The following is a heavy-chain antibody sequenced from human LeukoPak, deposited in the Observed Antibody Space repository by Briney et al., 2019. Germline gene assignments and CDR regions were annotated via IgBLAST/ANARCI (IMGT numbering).Heavy chain of an antibody. CDR1: GGSISSSSYY. V-gene: IGHV4-39*07. J-gene: IGHJ5*02. CDR2: IYYSGST. CDR3: ARTKSAPSPRWFDP. D-gene: IGHD6-6*01. Sequence: PSETLSLTCTVSGGSISSSSYYWGWIRQPPGKGLEWIGSIYYSGSTYYNPSLKSRVTISVDTSKNQFSLKLSSVTAADTAVYYCARTKSAPSPRWFDPWGQGTLVTVSS.